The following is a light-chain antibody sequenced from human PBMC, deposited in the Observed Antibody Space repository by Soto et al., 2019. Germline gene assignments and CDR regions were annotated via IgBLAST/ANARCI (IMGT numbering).Light chain of an antibody. J-gene: IGKJ1*01. CDR2: KAS. CDR3: QHYNSYSGT. Sequence: DIQMTQSPSTLSASVGDRVTITCRASQSISYWLAWYQQKSGKAPKLLISKASSLESGVPSRFSGSGSGTEFTLTISSLQPDDFATYYCQHYNSYSGTFGQGTKVEIK. V-gene: IGKV1-5*03. CDR1: QSISYW.